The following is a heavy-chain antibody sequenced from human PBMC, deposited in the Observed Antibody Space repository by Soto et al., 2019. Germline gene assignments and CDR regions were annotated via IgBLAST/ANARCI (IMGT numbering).Heavy chain of an antibody. CDR3: ARDGFDP. J-gene: IGHJ5*02. V-gene: IGHV3-21*01. CDR2: ISSSGTYI. CDR1: GFTFSSST. Sequence: EVQLVESGGGLVKPGGSLRLSCAASGFTFSSSTMNWVRQAPGKGLEWVSSISSSGTYIYYADSVKGRFTTSRDNAKNSLFLQMNSLRAEDTAVYSCARDGFDPWGQGTLVTGSS.